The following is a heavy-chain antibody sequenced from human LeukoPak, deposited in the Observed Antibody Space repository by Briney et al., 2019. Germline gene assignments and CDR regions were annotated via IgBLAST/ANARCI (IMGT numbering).Heavy chain of an antibody. CDR2: IYYSGST. V-gene: IGHV4-31*03. Sequence: SETLSLTCTVSGGSISSGGYYWSWIRQHPGEGLEWIGYIYYSGSTYYNPSLKSRVTISVDTSKNQFSLKLSSVTAADTAVYYCAGGADIVVVVAPSSFDYWGQGTLVTVSS. CDR1: GGSISSGGYY. CDR3: AGGADIVVVVAPSSFDY. J-gene: IGHJ4*02. D-gene: IGHD2-15*01.